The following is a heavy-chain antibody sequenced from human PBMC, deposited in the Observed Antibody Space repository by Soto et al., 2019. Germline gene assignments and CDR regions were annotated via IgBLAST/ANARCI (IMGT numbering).Heavy chain of an antibody. CDR1: GFTFGDYV. V-gene: IGHV3-49*03. Sequence: PGGSLRLSCTASGFTFGDYVMTWFRQAPGKGLEWVGFIRSKAYGGTTEYAASLKGRFTISRDDSKTIAYLQMNSLNTEDTAVYYCARGLTGITRLWYYSYLDISAKGITVTGSS. CDR2: IRSKAYGGTT. D-gene: IGHD1-7*01. CDR3: ARGLTGITRLWYYSYLDI. J-gene: IGHJ6*03.